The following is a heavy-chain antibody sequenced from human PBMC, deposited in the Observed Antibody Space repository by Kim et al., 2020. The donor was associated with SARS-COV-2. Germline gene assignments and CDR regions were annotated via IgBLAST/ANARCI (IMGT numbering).Heavy chain of an antibody. V-gene: IGHV4-39*01. CDR3: RLSSSWVDY. D-gene: IGHD6-13*01. CDR1: GGSISSSSYY. CDR2: IYYSGST. Sequence: SETLSLTCTVSGGSISSSSYYWGWIRQPPGKGLEWIGSIYYSGSTYYNPSLKSRVTISVDTSKNQFSLKLSSVTAADTAVYYCRLSSSWVDYWGQGTLVTVSS. J-gene: IGHJ4*02.